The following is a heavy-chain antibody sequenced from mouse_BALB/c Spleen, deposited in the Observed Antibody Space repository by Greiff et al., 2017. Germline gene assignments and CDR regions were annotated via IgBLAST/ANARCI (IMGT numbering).Heavy chain of an antibody. D-gene: IGHD2-3*01. CDR2: ISSGGGNT. V-gene: IGHV5-9*03. CDR3: ARYKNDGYYFYAMDY. J-gene: IGHJ4*01. CDR1: GFTFSSYT. Sequence: EVQRVESGGGLVKPGGSLKLSCAASGFTFSSYTMSWVRQTPEKRLEWVATISSGGGNTYYPDSVKGRFTISRDNAKNNLYLQMSSLRSEDTALYYCARYKNDGYYFYAMDYWGQGTSVTVSS.